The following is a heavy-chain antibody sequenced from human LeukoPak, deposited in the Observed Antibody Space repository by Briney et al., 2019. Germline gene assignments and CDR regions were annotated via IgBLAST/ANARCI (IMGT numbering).Heavy chain of an antibody. Sequence: ASVKVSCKASGYTFTVYYMHWVRQAPGQGLEWMGWINPNSGGTNYAQKFQGWVTMTRDTSASTVYMELSSLRSEDTAVYHCASVYKYGMDVWGQGTTVTVSS. CDR1: GYTFTVYY. CDR2: INPNSGGT. CDR3: ASVYKYGMDV. V-gene: IGHV1-2*04. J-gene: IGHJ6*02.